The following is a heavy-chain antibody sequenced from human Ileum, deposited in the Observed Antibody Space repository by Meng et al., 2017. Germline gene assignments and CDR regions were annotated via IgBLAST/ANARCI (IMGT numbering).Heavy chain of an antibody. CDR2: IYSNGNT. J-gene: IGHJ4*02. V-gene: IGHV4-30-4*01. Sequence: QVQLQESGPRLVKPSQTLSPTCTVAGGPISSGDYYWSWVRQSPGKGPEWIGYIYSNGNTYSNPSLRGRLMISIDTSKNQFSLKLSSVTAADTAVYYCARAPKYCTNAVCSRPLDSWGQGTLVTVYS. D-gene: IGHD2-8*01. CDR3: ARAPKYCTNAVCSRPLDS. CDR1: GGPISSGDYY.